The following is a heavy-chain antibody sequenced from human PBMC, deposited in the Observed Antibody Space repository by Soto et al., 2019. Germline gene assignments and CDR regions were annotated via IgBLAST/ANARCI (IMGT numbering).Heavy chain of an antibody. CDR1: GYTLTELS. D-gene: IGHD5-12*01. Sequence: GASVKVSCKVSGYTLTELSMHWVRQAPGKGLEWMGGFDPEDGETIYAQKFQGRVTITADKSTSTAYIELSSLRSEDTAVYYCASAYGYTTYYFDYWGQGALVTVSS. V-gene: IGHV1-24*01. CDR2: FDPEDGET. J-gene: IGHJ4*02. CDR3: ASAYGYTTYYFDY.